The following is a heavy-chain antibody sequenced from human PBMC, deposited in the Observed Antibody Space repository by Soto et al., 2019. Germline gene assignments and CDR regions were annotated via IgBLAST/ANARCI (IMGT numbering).Heavy chain of an antibody. Sequence: GESLKISCKGSGFSVSNYWINWVRQMPGRGLEWMGRIDPSDSYTNYSPSFQGHVTISADKSISTAYLQWSSLKASDTAMYYCARHGPYYYDSSGYPDYWGQGTLVTVSS. V-gene: IGHV5-10-1*01. CDR3: ARHGPYYYDSSGYPDY. CDR2: IDPSDSYT. J-gene: IGHJ4*02. CDR1: GFSVSNYW. D-gene: IGHD3-22*01.